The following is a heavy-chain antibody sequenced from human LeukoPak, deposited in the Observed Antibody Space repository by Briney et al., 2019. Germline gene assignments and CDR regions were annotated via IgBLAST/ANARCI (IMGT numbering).Heavy chain of an antibody. CDR3: AADPLRGYSYGGGY. D-gene: IGHD5-18*01. J-gene: IGHJ4*02. Sequence: GGSLRLSCAASGFTFSSYSMNWVRQAPGRGLEWVSSISSSSSYIYYADSVKGRFTISRDNAKNSLYLQMNSLRAEDTAVYYCAADPLRGYSYGGGYWGQGTLVTVSS. V-gene: IGHV3-21*01. CDR1: GFTFSSYS. CDR2: ISSSSSYI.